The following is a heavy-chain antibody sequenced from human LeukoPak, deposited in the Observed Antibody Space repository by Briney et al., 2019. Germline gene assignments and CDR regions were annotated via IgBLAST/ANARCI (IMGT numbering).Heavy chain of an antibody. Sequence: GGSLRLSCAASGFTFSNYAMSWVRQAPGKGLEWVSAITGSGGTTHYADSVKGRFSITRDNPKSTMYLQMSSLRAEDTAVYYCAKDGGQWLEGDWFDPWGQGTLVTVSA. CDR1: GFTFSNYA. J-gene: IGHJ5*02. CDR3: AKDGGQWLEGDWFDP. CDR2: ITGSGGTT. V-gene: IGHV3-23*01. D-gene: IGHD6-19*01.